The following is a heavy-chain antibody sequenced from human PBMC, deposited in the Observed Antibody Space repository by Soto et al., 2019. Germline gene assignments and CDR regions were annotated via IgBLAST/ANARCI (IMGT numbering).Heavy chain of an antibody. V-gene: IGHV4-30-2*01. CDR3: ARDNRSGYYFDY. Sequence: QVQLQESGSGLVKPSQTLSLTCDVSGDSISSGGYSWNWIRQPPGKGLEWIGNIYQSGTTDYNPSLKRRVTISVDRSKNQFSLKLSSVTAADTAVYYCARDNRSGYYFDYWGQGTLVTVSS. J-gene: IGHJ4*02. D-gene: IGHD3-3*01. CDR1: GDSISSGGYS. CDR2: IYQSGTT.